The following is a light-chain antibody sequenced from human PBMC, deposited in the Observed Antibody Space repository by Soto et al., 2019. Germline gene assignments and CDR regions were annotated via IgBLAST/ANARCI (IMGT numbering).Light chain of an antibody. J-gene: IGLJ2*01. V-gene: IGLV2-14*01. CDR2: DVS. Sequence: QSALTQPASVSGSPGQSITISCTGTSSDVGYYNYVSWYQQHPGKAPNLMIYDVSNRPSGVSNRFSGSKSGNTASLTISGLQAEDEADSYCSSQGTSSTLVFGGGTKLTVL. CDR1: SSDVGYYNY. CDR3: SSQGTSSTLV.